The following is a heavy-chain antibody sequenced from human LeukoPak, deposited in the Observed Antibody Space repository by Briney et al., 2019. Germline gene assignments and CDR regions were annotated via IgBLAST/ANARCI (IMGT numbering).Heavy chain of an antibody. CDR3: ARGGLDGDYFDY. J-gene: IGHJ4*02. CDR2: IYYSGST. V-gene: IGHV4-30-4*08. CDR1: GGSISSDDYY. D-gene: IGHD1-26*01. Sequence: SETLSPTCTVSGGSISSDDYYWSWIRQPPGKGLEWIGYIYYSGSTYYNPSLKSRVTISVDTSKNQFSLKLSSVTAADTAVYYCARGGLDGDYFDYWGQGTLVTVSS.